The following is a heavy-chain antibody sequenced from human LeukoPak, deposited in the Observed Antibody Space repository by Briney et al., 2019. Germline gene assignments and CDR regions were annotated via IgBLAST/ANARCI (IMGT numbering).Heavy chain of an antibody. CDR2: ISAYNGNT. CDR3: ARDLTTFGFSPDAFDL. V-gene: IGHV1-18*01. J-gene: IGHJ3*01. Sequence: ASVKVSCKASGYTFTSNGINWVRQAPGQGLEWMGWISAYNGNTKYAQKFQDRLTMTTDTSTSTAYMELRRLRSDDTAVYYCARDLTTFGFSPDAFDLWGQGTMVTVSS. D-gene: IGHD3-3*01. CDR1: GYTFTSNG.